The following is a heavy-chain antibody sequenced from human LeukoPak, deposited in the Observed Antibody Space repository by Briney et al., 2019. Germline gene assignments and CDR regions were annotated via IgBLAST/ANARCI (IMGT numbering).Heavy chain of an antibody. D-gene: IGHD2-15*01. J-gene: IGHJ4*02. V-gene: IGHV3-74*01. CDR2: ISPDGNIT. Sequence: GGSLRLSCAASGFTLSNYWLHWVRQAPGEGLVWVSQISPDGNITPYADSVKGRFTISRDNSKNTLYLQMNALKAEDTAVDFCARGCSAIRCPADYWGQGSLVTVSS. CDR3: ARGCSAIRCPADY. CDR1: GFTLSNYW.